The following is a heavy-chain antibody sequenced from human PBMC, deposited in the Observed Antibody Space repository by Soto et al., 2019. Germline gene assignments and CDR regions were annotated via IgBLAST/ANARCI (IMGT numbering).Heavy chain of an antibody. V-gene: IGHV4-31*03. Sequence: QVQLQESGPGLVKPSQTLSLTCTVSGGSISSGGYYWSCIRQHPGKGLEWIGYIYYSGSTYYNPSVMSRVTISVDTSKNRFSLKQSSVTAAETAVYYCARVSRAPRYFQHWGQGTLVTVSS. D-gene: IGHD1-26*01. CDR3: ARVSRAPRYFQH. J-gene: IGHJ1*01. CDR1: GGSISSGGYY. CDR2: IYYSGST.